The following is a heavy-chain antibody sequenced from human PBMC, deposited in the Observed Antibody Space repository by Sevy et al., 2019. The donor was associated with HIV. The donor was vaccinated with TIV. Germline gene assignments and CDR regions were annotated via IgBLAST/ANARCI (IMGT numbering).Heavy chain of an antibody. CDR1: GGSFSGYY. J-gene: IGHJ6*02. V-gene: IGHV4-34*01. CDR3: AREPYYDFWSGYYLPPYYYYYGMDV. Sequence: SETLSLTCAVYGGSFSGYYWSWIRQPPGKGLEWIGEINHSGSTNYNPSLKSRVTISVDTSKNQFSLKLSSVTAADTAGYYCAREPYYDFWSGYYLPPYYYYYGMDVWGQGTTVTVSS. D-gene: IGHD3-3*01. CDR2: INHSGST.